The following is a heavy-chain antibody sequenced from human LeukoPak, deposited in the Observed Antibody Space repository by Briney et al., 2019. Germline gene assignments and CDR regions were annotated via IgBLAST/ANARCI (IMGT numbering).Heavy chain of an antibody. CDR3: AKDSGSEPLGIDY. V-gene: IGHV3-74*01. J-gene: IGHJ4*02. CDR1: VFTFSDYW. D-gene: IGHD5-12*01. Sequence: PGGSLRLSCAASVFTFSDYWMHWVRQAPGKGLVGVSRINSDGRITSYADSVKGRFTISRDNSKNSLYLQMNSLRSEDTALYYCAKDSGSEPLGIDYWGQGTLVTVSS. CDR2: INSDGRIT.